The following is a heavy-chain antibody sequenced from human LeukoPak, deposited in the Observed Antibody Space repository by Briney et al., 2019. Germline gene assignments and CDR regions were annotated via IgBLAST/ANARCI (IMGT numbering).Heavy chain of an antibody. V-gene: IGHV3-23*01. CDR1: GFTFSSYA. CDR3: AKSPNYDFWSGYYTWWFDP. Sequence: GGSLRLSCAASGFTFSSYAMSWVRQAPGKGLEWVSAISGSGGSTYYADSVKGRFTISRDNSKNTLYLQMNSLRAEDTAVYYCAKSPNYDFWSGYYTWWFDPWGQGTLVTVSS. D-gene: IGHD3-3*01. CDR2: ISGSGGST. J-gene: IGHJ5*02.